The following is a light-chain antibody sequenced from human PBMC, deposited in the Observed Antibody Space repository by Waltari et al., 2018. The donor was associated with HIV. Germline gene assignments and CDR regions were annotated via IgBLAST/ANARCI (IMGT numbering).Light chain of an antibody. J-gene: IGLJ2*01. CDR2: EVT. Sequence: QSALTQPASVSGSPGQSITISCTGTSSDVGGYNYVSWYQQHPGKVPKVMIYEVTNRPSGVSNRFSGSKSGNTASLTISGLQAEDEADYYCSSYTSSNTVVFGGGTKLTVL. V-gene: IGLV2-14*01. CDR3: SSYTSSNTVV. CDR1: SSDVGGYNY.